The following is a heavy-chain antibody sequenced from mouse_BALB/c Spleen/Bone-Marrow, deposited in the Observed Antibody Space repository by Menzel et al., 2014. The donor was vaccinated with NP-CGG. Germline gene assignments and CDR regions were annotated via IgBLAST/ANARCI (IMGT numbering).Heavy chain of an antibody. Sequence: EVQRVESGGGLVQPGGSMKLSCVASGFTFSNYWMNWVRQSPEKGLEWVAEIRLKXNNYATHYAESVKGRFTISRDDSTSSVYLQMNHLGAEDTGIYYCTRRGNYFYFDYWGQGTTLTVSS. CDR3: TRRGNYFYFDY. D-gene: IGHD2-1*01. CDR2: IRLKXNNYAT. V-gene: IGHV6-6*02. CDR1: GFTFSNYW. J-gene: IGHJ2*01.